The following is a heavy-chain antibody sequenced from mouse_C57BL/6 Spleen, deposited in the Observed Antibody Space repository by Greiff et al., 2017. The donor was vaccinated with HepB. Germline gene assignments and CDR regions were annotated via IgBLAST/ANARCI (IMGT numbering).Heavy chain of an antibody. J-gene: IGHJ4*01. CDR2: INPYNGGT. CDR1: GYTFTDYY. D-gene: IGHD4-1*02. CDR3: ARRKGIYNWAMDY. V-gene: IGHV1-19*01. Sequence: VQLKQSGPVLVKPGASVKMSCKASGYTFTDYYMNWVKQSHGKSLEWIGVINPYNGGTSYNQKFKGKATLTVDKSSSTAYMELNSLTSEDSAVYYCARRKGIYNWAMDYWGQGTSVTVSS.